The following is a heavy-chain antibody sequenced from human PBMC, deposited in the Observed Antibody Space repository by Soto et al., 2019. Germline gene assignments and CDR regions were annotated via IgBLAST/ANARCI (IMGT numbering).Heavy chain of an antibody. D-gene: IGHD3-22*01. CDR2: IYYGGSI. CDR3: TGAYYDVSGYSLDP. CDR1: GGSISSGY. J-gene: IGHJ5*02. V-gene: IGHV4-59*01. Sequence: SETLSLTCSVSGGSISSGYWTWIRQPPGKGLEWIGYIYYGGSINYNPSLKSRVIISVDTAKNLFSLSLSSVSAADTAVYYCTGAYYDVSGYSLDPWGQGTSVTVS.